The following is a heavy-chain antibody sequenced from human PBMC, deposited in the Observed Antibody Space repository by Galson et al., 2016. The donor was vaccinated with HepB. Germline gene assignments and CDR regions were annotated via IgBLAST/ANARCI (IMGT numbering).Heavy chain of an antibody. V-gene: IGHV3-48*04. D-gene: IGHD4-17*01. J-gene: IGHJ4*02. CDR3: TRGRGDYYY. CDR2: ITPSSSSI. CDR1: GFTFSTSS. Sequence: SLRLSCAASGFTFSTSSMNWVRQAPGKGLEWVSHITPSSSSIYYADSVKGRFTISRDNAKNSLYLQMDSLRVEDTALYYCTRGRGDYYYWGLGTLVIVSS.